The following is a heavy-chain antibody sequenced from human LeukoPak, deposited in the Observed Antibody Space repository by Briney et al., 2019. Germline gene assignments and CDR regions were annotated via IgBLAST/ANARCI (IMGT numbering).Heavy chain of an antibody. J-gene: IGHJ4*02. CDR2: IHPNYGGT. Sequence: ASVKVSCKASGYTFTGYYIHWVRQAPGQGLEWMGWIHPNYGGTNSAQKFQGRVTMTRDTSINTAYMEVSRLRSDDTAVYYCVRDQRGSHFDYWGQGTLVTVSS. V-gene: IGHV1-2*02. D-gene: IGHD1-26*01. CDR1: GYTFTGYY. CDR3: VRDQRGSHFDY.